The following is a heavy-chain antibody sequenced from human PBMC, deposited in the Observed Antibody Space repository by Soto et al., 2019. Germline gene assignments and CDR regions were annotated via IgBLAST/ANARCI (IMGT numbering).Heavy chain of an antibody. CDR2: IYSGGST. CDR3: ARDAGSGSPHY. CDR1: GFTVSSNY. Sequence: PGGSLRLSCAASGFTVSSNYMSWVRQAPGKGLEWVSVIYSGGSTYYADSVKGRLTISRDNSKNTLYLQMNSLRAEDTAVYYCARDAGSGSPHYWGQGTLVTVSS. D-gene: IGHD3-10*01. V-gene: IGHV3-53*01. J-gene: IGHJ4*02.